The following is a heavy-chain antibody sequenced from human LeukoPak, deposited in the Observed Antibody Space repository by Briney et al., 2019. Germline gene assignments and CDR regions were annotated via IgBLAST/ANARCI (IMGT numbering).Heavy chain of an antibody. V-gene: IGHV1-18*01. CDR1: GYTFTGYG. J-gene: IGHJ6*02. CDR2: ISVYNGNT. D-gene: IGHD2-2*01. Sequence: GASVKVSCKASGYTFTGYGITWVRQAPGQGLEWMGWISVYNGNTNYAQKLQGRVTMTTDTSTSTAYMELSSLRSEDTAVYYCARQRDPGFIVVVPAYYYGMDVWGQGTTVTVSS. CDR3: ARQRDPGFIVVVPAYYYGMDV.